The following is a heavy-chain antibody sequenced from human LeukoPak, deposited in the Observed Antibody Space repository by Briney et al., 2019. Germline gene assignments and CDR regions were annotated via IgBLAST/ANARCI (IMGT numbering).Heavy chain of an antibody. J-gene: IGHJ4*02. D-gene: IGHD2-15*01. CDR1: GFTFNIYA. CDR2: LNEDGGYT. V-gene: IGHV3-23*01. Sequence: GGSLRLSCAASGFTFNIYAMSWVRQAPGKGLEWVSGLNEDGGYTYYADSVKGRFTISRDNSENTLYLQMSSLRAEDTAIYYCVRVFSCSGGSCSLFDSWGQGTLVSVSS. CDR3: VRVFSCSGGSCSLFDS.